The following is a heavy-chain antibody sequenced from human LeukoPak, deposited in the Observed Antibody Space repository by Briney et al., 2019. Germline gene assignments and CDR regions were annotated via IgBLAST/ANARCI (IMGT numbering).Heavy chain of an antibody. Sequence: GGSLRLSXAASGFTFSSYAMHWVSQAPGKGLEYVSAISSNGGSTYYANSVKGRFTISRDNSKNTLYLQMGSLRAEDMAVYYCASGGASFDYWGQGTLVTVSS. V-gene: IGHV3-64*01. CDR3: ASGGASFDY. CDR1: GFTFSSYA. D-gene: IGHD2-21*01. J-gene: IGHJ4*02. CDR2: ISSNGGST.